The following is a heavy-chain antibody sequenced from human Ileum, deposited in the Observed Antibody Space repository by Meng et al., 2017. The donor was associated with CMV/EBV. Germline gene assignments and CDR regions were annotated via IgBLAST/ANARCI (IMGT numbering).Heavy chain of an antibody. V-gene: IGHV1-46*01. CDR3: AREMASTYFFDY. CDR2: INPSGGST. CDR1: GYTFTSYY. J-gene: IGHJ4*02. Sequence: CKSSGYTFTSYYMRWVRQAPGQGLGWMGIINPSGGSTTYAQRFQGRVTMTRDTSTSTVYMDLSSLTSEDAALYYCAREMASTYFFDYWGQGTLVTVSS. D-gene: IGHD5-24*01.